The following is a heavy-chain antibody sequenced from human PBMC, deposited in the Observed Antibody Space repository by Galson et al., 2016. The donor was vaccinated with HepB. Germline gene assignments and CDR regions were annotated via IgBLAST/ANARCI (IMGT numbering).Heavy chain of an antibody. CDR3: ARQYWGGPSDY. D-gene: IGHD2/OR15-2a*01. CDR2: IFHSGRV. J-gene: IGHJ4*02. CDR1: GVSISSSDW. Sequence: ETLSLTCAVSGVSISSSDWWSWVRRSPGQGLEWIGQIFHSGRVNYTPSLASRVTISIDMSNNHFSLRLTSVTAADTALYYCARQYWGGPSDYWGQGTLVTVSS. V-gene: IGHV4-4*02.